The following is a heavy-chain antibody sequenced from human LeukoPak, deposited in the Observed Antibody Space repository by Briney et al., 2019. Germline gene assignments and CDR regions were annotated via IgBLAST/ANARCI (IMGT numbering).Heavy chain of an antibody. Sequence: GGSLRLSCGASGFTVSSNYMSWVRQAPGKGLEWVSVIYSGGSTYYADSVKGRFTISRDNSKNTLYLQMNSLRAEDTAVYYCARDGGKQQLLQLWGQGTLVAVSS. D-gene: IGHD6-13*01. V-gene: IGHV3-66*02. CDR3: ARDGGKQQLLQL. CDR1: GFTVSSNY. CDR2: IYSGGST. J-gene: IGHJ4*02.